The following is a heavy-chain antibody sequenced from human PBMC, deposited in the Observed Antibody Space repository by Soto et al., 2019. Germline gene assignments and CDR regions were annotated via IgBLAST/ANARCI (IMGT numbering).Heavy chain of an antibody. J-gene: IGHJ4*02. V-gene: IGHV1-69*12. CDR2: IIPFFGTA. CDR3: ARDRATAGAAVFDY. D-gene: IGHD1-26*01. CDR1: GSTFSTYA. Sequence: QVQLVQSGAEVKKPGSSVKVSCKASGSTFSTYAISWVRQAPGQGLEWMGGIIPFFGTANYAQRFQGRATRTADESTSTAYMDLSSLRSEDTAVYYCARDRATAGAAVFDYRGQGTLVTVSS.